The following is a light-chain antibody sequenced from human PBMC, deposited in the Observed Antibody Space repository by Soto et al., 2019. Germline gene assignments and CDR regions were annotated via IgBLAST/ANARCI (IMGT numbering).Light chain of an antibody. Sequence: EIVMTQSPATLSVSPGERATLSCRASQSVSSYLAWYQQKPGQAPSLLIYGASSRATGIPDRFSGSGSGTDFTLTISRLEPEDFAVYYCQQYGTSPQKTFGQGTKVDIK. CDR2: GAS. CDR1: QSVSSY. J-gene: IGKJ1*01. V-gene: IGKV3-20*01. CDR3: QQYGTSPQKT.